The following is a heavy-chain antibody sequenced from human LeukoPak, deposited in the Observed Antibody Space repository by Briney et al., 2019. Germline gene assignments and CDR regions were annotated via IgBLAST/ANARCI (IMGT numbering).Heavy chain of an antibody. V-gene: IGHV4-59*01. CDR2: ISYSGST. CDR1: GGSISSYY. Sequence: SETLSLTCTVSGGSISSYYWSWIRQPPGKGLEWFGHISYSGSTNYNPSLKSRVTISVDTSKNQFSLKLSSVTAADTAVYYCATDNSYGSGSYYTWGQGTPVTVSS. CDR3: ATDNSYGSGSYYT. J-gene: IGHJ4*02. D-gene: IGHD3-10*01.